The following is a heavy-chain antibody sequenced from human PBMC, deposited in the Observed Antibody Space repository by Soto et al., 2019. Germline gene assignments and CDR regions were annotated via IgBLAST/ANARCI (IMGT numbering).Heavy chain of an antibody. CDR1: GFTFSSYW. J-gene: IGHJ3*02. CDR3: ARDYSSGWYDGACEI. Sequence: EVQLVESGGGLVQPGGSLRLSCAASGFTFSSYWLSWVRQAPGKGLEWVANIKQDGSEKYYVDSVKGRFTISRDNAKNSLYLQMNSLRAEDTAVYYGARDYSSGWYDGACEIWGQGTMVTVSS. D-gene: IGHD6-19*01. CDR2: IKQDGSEK. V-gene: IGHV3-7*01.